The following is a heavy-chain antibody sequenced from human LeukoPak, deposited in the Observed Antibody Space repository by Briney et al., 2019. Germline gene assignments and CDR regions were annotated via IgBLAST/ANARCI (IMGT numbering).Heavy chain of an antibody. CDR2: INHSGST. J-gene: IGHJ5*02. CDR3: ARGSRTYDILTGYLLLNWFDH. D-gene: IGHD3-9*01. Sequence: PSETLSLTCAVSGGSFSGYYWSWIRQPPGKGLEWIGDINHSGSTNYNPSLKSRITISVDTSKNQFSLKLSSVTAADTAVYYCARGSRTYDILTGYLLLNWFDHWGQGTLVTVSS. CDR1: GGSFSGYY. V-gene: IGHV4-34*01.